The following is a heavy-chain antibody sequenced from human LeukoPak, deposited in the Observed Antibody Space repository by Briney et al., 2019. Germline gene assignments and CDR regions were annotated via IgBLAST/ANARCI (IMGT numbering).Heavy chain of an antibody. V-gene: IGHV4-34*01. J-gene: IGHJ4*02. D-gene: IGHD3-3*01. CDR1: GGSFSGYY. Sequence: SETLSLTCAVYGGSFSGYYWSWLRQPPGKGLEWIGEINHSGSTNYNPSPKSRVTIAVDTSKNQFSLKLSSVTAADTAVYYCARGRSGFWSGYSDWGQGTLVTVSS. CDR2: INHSGST. CDR3: ARGRSGFWSGYSD.